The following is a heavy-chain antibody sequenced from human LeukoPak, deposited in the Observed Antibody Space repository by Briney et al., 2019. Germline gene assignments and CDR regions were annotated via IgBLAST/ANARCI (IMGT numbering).Heavy chain of an antibody. CDR3: ARGQKDVVVVPAYSNYYYYYYMDV. Sequence: SETLSRTCAVCGGSFCGYYWIWLRPPPGEGRVWRGEINHSGSTNYHPSLESSDPISLDTSKNHFSLKLSSVIAADTAVYSCARGQKDVVVVPAYSNYYYYYYMDVWGQGTPVTVSS. CDR2: INHSGST. V-gene: IGHV4-34*01. J-gene: IGHJ6*03. CDR1: GGSFCGYY. D-gene: IGHD2-2*01.